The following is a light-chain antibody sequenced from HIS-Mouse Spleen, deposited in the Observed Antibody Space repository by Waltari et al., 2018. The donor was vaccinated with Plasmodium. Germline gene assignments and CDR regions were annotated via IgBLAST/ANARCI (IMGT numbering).Light chain of an antibody. J-gene: IGLJ2*01. CDR2: EVS. Sequence: QSALTQPPSASGSPGQSVTISCTGTSSDVGGYNYVSWYQQHPGKAPKRMIYEVSKRPSGVPERFSGSKSGNTASLPVSGLQAEDEADYYCSSYAGSNNLVFGGGTKLTVL. V-gene: IGLV2-8*01. CDR3: SSYAGSNNLV. CDR1: SSDVGGYNY.